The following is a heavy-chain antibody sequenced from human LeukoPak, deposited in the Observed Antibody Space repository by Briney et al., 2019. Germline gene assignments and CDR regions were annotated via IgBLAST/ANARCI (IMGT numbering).Heavy chain of an antibody. CDR1: GFTFSSYA. D-gene: IGHD4-11*01. Sequence: SGGSLRLSCAASGFTFSSYAMSWVRQAPGKGLEWVSAISGSGGSTYYADSVKGRFTISRDNAKNTLYLQMNSLRAEDTAVYYCANLWSNYGYYFDYWGQGTLVTVSS. J-gene: IGHJ4*02. V-gene: IGHV3-23*01. CDR3: ANLWSNYGYYFDY. CDR2: ISGSGGST.